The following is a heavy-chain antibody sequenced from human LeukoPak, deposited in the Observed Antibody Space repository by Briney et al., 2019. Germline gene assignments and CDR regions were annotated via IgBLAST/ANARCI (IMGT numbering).Heavy chain of an antibody. CDR1: GGSFSGYY. V-gene: IGHV4-34*01. D-gene: IGHD1-14*01. Sequence: PSETLSLTCAVYGGSFSGYYWSWIRQPPGKGLEWIGETNHSGSTNYDPSLKSRVTISVDTSKNQFSLKLSSVTAADTAVYYCAKSRTRVYYFDYWGQGTLVTVSS. CDR2: TNHSGST. CDR3: AKSRTRVYYFDY. J-gene: IGHJ4*02.